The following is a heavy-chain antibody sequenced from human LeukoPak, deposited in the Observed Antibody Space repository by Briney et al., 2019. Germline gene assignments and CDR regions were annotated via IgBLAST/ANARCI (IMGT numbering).Heavy chain of an antibody. CDR1: GGTFSSYA. J-gene: IGHJ4*02. V-gene: IGHV1-69*05. D-gene: IGHD3-10*01. Sequence: SVKVSCKASGGTFSSYAISWVRQAPGQGLEWMGGIVPIFGTANYAQKFQGRVTITTDESTSTAYMELSSLRSEDTAVYYCARGGSSGSYYPFDYWGQGTLVTVSS. CDR2: IVPIFGTA. CDR3: ARGGSSGSYYPFDY.